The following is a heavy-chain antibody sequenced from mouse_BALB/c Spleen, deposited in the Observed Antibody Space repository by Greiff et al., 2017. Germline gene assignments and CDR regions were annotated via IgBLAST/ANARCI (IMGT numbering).Heavy chain of an antibody. D-gene: IGHD1-2*01. Sequence: VQLQQSAAELARPGASVKMSCKASGYTFTSYTMHWVKQRPGQGLEWIGYINPSSGYTEYNQKFKDKTTLTADKSSSTAYMQLSSLTSEDSAVYYCARRGTATRSFAYWGQGTLVTVSA. J-gene: IGHJ3*01. V-gene: IGHV1-4*02. CDR1: GYTFTSYT. CDR2: INPSSGYT. CDR3: ARRGTATRSFAY.